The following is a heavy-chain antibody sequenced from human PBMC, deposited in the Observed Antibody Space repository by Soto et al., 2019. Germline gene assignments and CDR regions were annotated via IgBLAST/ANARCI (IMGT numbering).Heavy chain of an antibody. CDR2: ISGSGGST. V-gene: IGHV3-23*01. CDR1: GFTFSSYA. Sequence: EVQLLESGGGLVQPGGSLRLSCAASGFTFSSYAMSWVRQAPGKGLEWVLAISGSGGSTYYADSVKGRFTISRDNSKNTLYLQMNSLRAEDTAVYYCAKDEYDFWSGSSIDYWGQGTLVTVSS. J-gene: IGHJ4*02. CDR3: AKDEYDFWSGSSIDY. D-gene: IGHD3-3*01.